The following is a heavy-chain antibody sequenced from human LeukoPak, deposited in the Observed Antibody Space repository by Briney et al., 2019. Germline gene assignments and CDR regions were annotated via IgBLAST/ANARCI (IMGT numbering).Heavy chain of an antibody. V-gene: IGHV4-34*01. CDR3: ARRSSRYCSSTSCYYGH. J-gene: IGHJ4*02. CDR2: INHSGST. D-gene: IGHD2-2*01. Sequence: SETLSLTCAVYGGSFSGYYWSWIRQPPGKGLEWIGEINHSGSTNYNPSLKSRVTISVDTSKNQFSLKLSSVTAADTAVYYCARRSSRYCSSTSCYYGHWGQGTLVTVSS. CDR1: GGSFSGYY.